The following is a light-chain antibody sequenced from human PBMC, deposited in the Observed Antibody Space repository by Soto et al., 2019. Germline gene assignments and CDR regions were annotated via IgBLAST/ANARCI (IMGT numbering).Light chain of an antibody. CDR2: DAS. CDR3: QDYSPYSWT. V-gene: IGKV1-5*01. CDR1: ESISSW. J-gene: IGKJ1*01. Sequence: DIQRTQSPSTLSASVGDTVTITCRASESISSWLAWYQEKPGKAPNLLIYDASSLESGVPSRFSGSGSGTEFTLTISSLQPDDFATYYCQDYSPYSWTFGQGTKVDI.